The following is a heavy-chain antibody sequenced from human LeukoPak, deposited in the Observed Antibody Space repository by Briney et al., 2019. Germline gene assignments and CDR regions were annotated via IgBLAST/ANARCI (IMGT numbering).Heavy chain of an antibody. CDR1: GGSISSSCYY. CDR2: IHYSGST. Sequence: SETLSLTCTVSGGSISSSCYYWGWIRQRPGKGLEWIGSIHYSGSTYYSPSLKSRVTISVDTSKNQFSLRLSSVTAADTAVYYCARHPCGSARVWYFDLWGRGTLVTVSS. V-gene: IGHV4-39*01. D-gene: IGHD2-21*01. CDR3: ARHPCGSARVWYFDL. J-gene: IGHJ2*01.